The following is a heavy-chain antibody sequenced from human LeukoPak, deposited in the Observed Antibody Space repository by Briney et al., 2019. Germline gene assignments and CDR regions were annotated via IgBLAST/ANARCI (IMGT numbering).Heavy chain of an antibody. CDR3: ARDRSLTLGY. J-gene: IGHJ4*02. D-gene: IGHD1-14*01. CDR2: ISSSSSTI. V-gene: IGHV3-48*04. CDR1: GFTFSSYS. Sequence: GGSLRLSCAASGFTFSSYSMNWVRQAPGKGLEWVSYISSSSSTIYYADSVKGRFTISRDNAKNSLYLQMNSPRAEDTAVYYCARDRSLTLGYWGQGTLVTVSS.